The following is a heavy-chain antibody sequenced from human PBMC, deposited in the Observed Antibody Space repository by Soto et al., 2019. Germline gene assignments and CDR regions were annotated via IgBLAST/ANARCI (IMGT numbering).Heavy chain of an antibody. CDR3: AKDPENFWSGYYTAHWFDP. Sequence: QVQLVESGGGVVQPGRSLRLSCAASGFTFSSYGMHWVRQAPGKGLEWVAVISYDGSNKYYADSVKGRFTISRDNSKNTVYLEKNSLRAEDTAVYYCAKDPENFWSGYYTAHWFDPWGQGTLVTVSS. CDR2: ISYDGSNK. CDR1: GFTFSSYG. D-gene: IGHD3-3*01. V-gene: IGHV3-30*18. J-gene: IGHJ5*02.